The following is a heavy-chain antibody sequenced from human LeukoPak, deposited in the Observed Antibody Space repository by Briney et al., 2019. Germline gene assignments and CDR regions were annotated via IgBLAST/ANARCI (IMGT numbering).Heavy chain of an antibody. V-gene: IGHV3-53*01. J-gene: IGHJ4*02. CDR2: IYSGGST. CDR1: GFTISSNY. CDR3: ARDPARAMIRY. Sequence: GGSLRLSCAASGFTISSNYMSWVRQAPGKGLEWVSVIYSGGSTYYADSVKGRFTISRDNSKNTLYLQMNSLRAEDTAVYCCARDPARAMIRYWGQGTLVTVSS. D-gene: IGHD3-22*01.